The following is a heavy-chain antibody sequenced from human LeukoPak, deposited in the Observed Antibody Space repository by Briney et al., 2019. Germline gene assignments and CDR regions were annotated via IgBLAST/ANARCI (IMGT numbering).Heavy chain of an antibody. Sequence: GESLKISCKGSEYTFRASEYTSYKYWIGWVRQMPGKGLEWMGIIYPGDSDTRYSPSFQGQVSISADKSINTAYLQWSSLKASDTAMYYCARNAIVGATQSPFDIWGQGTMVTVSS. D-gene: IGHD1-26*01. V-gene: IGHV5-51*01. J-gene: IGHJ3*02. CDR2: IYPGDSDT. CDR1: EYTFRASEYTSYKYW. CDR3: ARNAIVGATQSPFDI.